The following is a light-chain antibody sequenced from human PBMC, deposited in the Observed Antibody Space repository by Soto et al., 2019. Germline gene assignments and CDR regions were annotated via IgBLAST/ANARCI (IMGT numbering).Light chain of an antibody. Sequence: QSVLTQPPSVSGAPGQRVTISCTGSSSNIGAGYDVHWYQRLPGTAPKVLIYNNNNRPSGVPDRFSGSKSVTSASLAITGLQADDEADYYCQSYDSSLSGSYVLGTGTKLTVL. CDR3: QSYDSSLSGSYV. J-gene: IGLJ1*01. V-gene: IGLV1-40*01. CDR1: SSNIGAGYD. CDR2: NNN.